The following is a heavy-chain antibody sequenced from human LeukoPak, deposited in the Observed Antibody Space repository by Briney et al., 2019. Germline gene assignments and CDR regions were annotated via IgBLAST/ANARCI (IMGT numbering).Heavy chain of an antibody. V-gene: IGHV1-69*13. D-gene: IGHD1-7*01. Sequence: SVKVSCKASGGTFSSYAISWVRQAPGQGLEWMGGIIPIFGTANYAQKFQGRVTITADESTSTAYMELSSLRSEDTAVYYCARANNWNYALGYWGQGTLVTVSS. CDR3: ARANNWNYALGY. CDR2: IIPIFGTA. J-gene: IGHJ4*02. CDR1: GGTFSSYA.